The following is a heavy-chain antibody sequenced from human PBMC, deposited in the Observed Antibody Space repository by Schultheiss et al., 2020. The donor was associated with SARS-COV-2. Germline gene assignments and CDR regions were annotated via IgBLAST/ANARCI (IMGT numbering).Heavy chain of an antibody. J-gene: IGHJ5*02. CDR3: ARGRIQLWSGWFDP. Sequence: SETLSLTCAVYGGSFSGYYWSWIRQPPGKGLEWIGEINHSGSTNYNPSLKSRVTISVDTSKNQFSLKLSSVTAADTAVYYCARGRIQLWSGWFDPWGQGTLVTVSS. CDR1: GGSFSGYY. V-gene: IGHV4-34*01. D-gene: IGHD5-18*01. CDR2: INHSGST.